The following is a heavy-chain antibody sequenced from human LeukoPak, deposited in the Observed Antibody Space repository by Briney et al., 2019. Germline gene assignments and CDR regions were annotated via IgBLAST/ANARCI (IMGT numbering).Heavy chain of an antibody. D-gene: IGHD3-3*01. Sequence: GASVKVSCKASGDTFSNYAISWVRQAPGQGLEWMGGIIPIFGTANYAQKFQGRVTITADESTSTAYMELSSLRSEDTAVYYCARDIAPPTIFGVVIYHLVYWGQGTLVTVSS. V-gene: IGHV1-69*13. CDR1: GDTFSNYA. CDR3: ARDIAPPTIFGVVIYHLVY. J-gene: IGHJ4*02. CDR2: IIPIFGTA.